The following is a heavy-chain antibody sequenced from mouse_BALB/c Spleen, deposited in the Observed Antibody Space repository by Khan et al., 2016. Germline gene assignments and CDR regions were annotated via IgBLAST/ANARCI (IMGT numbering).Heavy chain of an antibody. CDR1: GYTFTNYG. CDR2: INTYTGEP. Sequence: QIQLVQSGPELKKPGETVKISCKASGYTFTNYGMNWVKQAPGKGLKWMGWINTYTGEPTYADDFKGRFAFSLETSASTAYLQINNLKNEDMATYFCARRRGYSSAMDYWGQGTSVTVSS. D-gene: IGHD2-3*01. CDR3: ARRRGYSSAMDY. J-gene: IGHJ4*01. V-gene: IGHV9-1*02.